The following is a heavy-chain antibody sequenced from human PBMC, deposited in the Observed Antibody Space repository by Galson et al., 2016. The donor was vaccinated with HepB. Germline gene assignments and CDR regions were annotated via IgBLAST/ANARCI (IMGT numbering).Heavy chain of an antibody. V-gene: IGHV4-34*01. J-gene: IGHJ5*02. D-gene: IGHD3-3*01. CDR3: ARGKRPPRSAYYSYSWFDP. Sequence: ETLSLTCAVYGDSFRSYYWSWIRQSPDKGLEWIGEINHGESTNYNPSLKSRVIVSMDTSKNQFSLKLSSVTDADTGVYYCARGKRPPRSAYYSYSWFDPWGQGTLVPVSS. CDR1: GDSFRSYY. CDR2: INHGEST.